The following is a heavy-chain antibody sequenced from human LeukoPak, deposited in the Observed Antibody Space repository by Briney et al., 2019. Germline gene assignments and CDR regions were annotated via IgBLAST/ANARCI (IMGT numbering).Heavy chain of an antibody. V-gene: IGHV1-8*01. CDR1: GYTFTSYD. D-gene: IGHD1-1*01. Sequence: ASVKVSCKASGYTFTSYDINWVRQASGQGLEWMGWINPNSGNTGFTQKFQGRVTVTRSTSISTAYMELSSLTSDDTAAYYCVRTSTGTRCGYDVGGQGTLVSVSS. CDR3: VRTSTGTRCGYDV. CDR2: INPNSGNT. J-gene: IGHJ4*02.